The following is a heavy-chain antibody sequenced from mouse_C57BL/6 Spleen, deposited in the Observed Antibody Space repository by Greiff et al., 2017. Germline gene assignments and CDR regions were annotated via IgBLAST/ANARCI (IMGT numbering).Heavy chain of an antibody. D-gene: IGHD1-1*01. CDR2: IYPGSGST. Sequence: QVQLQQPGAELVKPGASVKMSCKASGYTFTSYWITWVKQRPGQGLEWIGDIYPGSGSTNYNEKFKSKATLTVDTSSSTAYMQLSSLTSEDSAVYDCARDDNDSGYKGNNGGQGTTLTVSA. CDR3: ARDDNDSGYKGNN. J-gene: IGHJ2*01. V-gene: IGHV1-55*01. CDR1: GYTFTSYW.